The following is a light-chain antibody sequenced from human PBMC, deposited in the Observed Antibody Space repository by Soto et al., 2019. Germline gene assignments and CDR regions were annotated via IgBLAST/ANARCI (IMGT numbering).Light chain of an antibody. CDR1: QSVTGSS. CDR3: QQYVSSVRT. J-gene: IGKJ1*01. Sequence: EILVTQSAGTLSLSSGERATPSWGASQSVTGSSLAWYQQNPGQAPRLLIYGASIRATGIPDRFSGSGYGTDFNLTIGRLETEDFAVYYCQQYVSSVRTFGQGTKVDIK. V-gene: IGKV3-20*01. CDR2: GAS.